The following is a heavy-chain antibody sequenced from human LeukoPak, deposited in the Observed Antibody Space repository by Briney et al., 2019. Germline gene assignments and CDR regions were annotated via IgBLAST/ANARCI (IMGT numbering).Heavy chain of an antibody. CDR1: GYSISSHY. D-gene: IGHD2-15*01. J-gene: IGHJ5*02. CDR3: ARTVVAATNWFDP. CDR2: IYHSGIT. Sequence: SETLSLTCGVSGYSISSHYWGWIRQPPGKGLEWIGTIYHSGITYYNPSLKSRVTISVDTSKNQFSLKLSSVTAAATAVYYCARTVVAATNWFDPWGQGTPVTVSS. V-gene: IGHV4-38-2*01.